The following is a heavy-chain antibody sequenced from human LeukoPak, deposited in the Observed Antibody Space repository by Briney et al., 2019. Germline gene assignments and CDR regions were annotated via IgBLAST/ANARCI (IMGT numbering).Heavy chain of an antibody. CDR1: GYSFTSYW. V-gene: IGHV5-51*01. Sequence: GESLKISCKGSGYSFTSYWIGWVRQMPGKGLEWMGIIYPGDSDTRYSPSFQGQVIIPADKSISTAYLQWSSLKASDTAMYYCARPRDSSASYYFDYWGQGTLVTVSS. CDR3: ARPRDSSASYYFDY. J-gene: IGHJ4*02. D-gene: IGHD3-22*01. CDR2: IYPGDSDT.